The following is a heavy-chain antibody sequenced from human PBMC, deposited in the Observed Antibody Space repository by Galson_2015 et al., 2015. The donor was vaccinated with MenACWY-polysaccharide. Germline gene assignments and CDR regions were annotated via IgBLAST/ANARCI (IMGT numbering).Heavy chain of an antibody. CDR3: TREDFRGAALGY. Sequence: SLRLSCAASGFTFSSYWMHWVRQAPGKGLVWVSRINSDGSSTSYADSVKGRFTISRDNAKNTLYLQMNSLRVEDTAVYYCTREDFRGAALGYWGQGTLVTVSS. D-gene: IGHD3-16*01. CDR1: GFTFSSYW. J-gene: IGHJ4*02. V-gene: IGHV3-74*01. CDR2: INSDGSST.